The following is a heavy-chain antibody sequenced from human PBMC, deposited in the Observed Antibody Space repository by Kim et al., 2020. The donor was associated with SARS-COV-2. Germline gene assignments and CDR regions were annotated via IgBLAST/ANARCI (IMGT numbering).Heavy chain of an antibody. Sequence: SETLSLTCTVSGGSISSYYWSWIRQPPGKGLEWIGYIYYSGSTNYNPSLKSRVTISVDTSKNQFSLKLSSVTAADTAVYYCARQLVLGGVVSGWFDPWGQGTLVTSPQ. J-gene: IGHJ5*02. D-gene: IGHD3-3*01. V-gene: IGHV4-59*01. CDR3: ARQLVLGGVVSGWFDP. CDR2: IYYSGST. CDR1: GGSISSYY.